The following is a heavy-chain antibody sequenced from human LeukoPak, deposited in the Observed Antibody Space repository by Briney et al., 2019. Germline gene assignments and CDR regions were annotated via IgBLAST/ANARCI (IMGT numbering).Heavy chain of an antibody. J-gene: IGHJ6*02. CDR2: IIPIFGTA. Sequence: SVKVSCKASGGTFSSYAISWVRQAPGQGLEWMGGIIPIFGTANYAQKFQGRVTITADESTSTAYMELSSLRSEDTAVYYCARKGVNHYDILTGYPIQDYGMDVWGQGTTVTVSS. D-gene: IGHD3-9*01. CDR1: GGTFSSYA. V-gene: IGHV1-69*13. CDR3: ARKGVNHYDILTGYPIQDYGMDV.